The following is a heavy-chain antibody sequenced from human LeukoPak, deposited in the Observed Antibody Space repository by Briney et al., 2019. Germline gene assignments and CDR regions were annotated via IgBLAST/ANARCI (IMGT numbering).Heavy chain of an antibody. Sequence: GGSLRLSCAASGFTFSNYAMTWVRQAPGKGLEWVSAISGSGDTSDYADSVRGRFTISRDNSKNTLYLQMNSLRAEDTAVYYCTTDPDYFYSNYPFSDYWGQGTLVTVSS. CDR3: TTDPDYFYSNYPFSDY. D-gene: IGHD4-11*01. CDR1: GFTFSNYA. V-gene: IGHV3-23*01. J-gene: IGHJ4*02. CDR2: ISGSGDTS.